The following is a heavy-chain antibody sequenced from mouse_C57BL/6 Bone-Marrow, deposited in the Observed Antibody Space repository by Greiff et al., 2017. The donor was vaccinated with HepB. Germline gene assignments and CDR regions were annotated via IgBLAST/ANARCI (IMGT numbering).Heavy chain of an antibody. J-gene: IGHJ3*01. Sequence: EVLLVESGGGLVKPGGSLKLSCAASGFTFSSYAMSWVRQTPEKRLEWVATISDGGSYTYYPANVKGRFTISRDNAKNNLYLQMSNLKSEDTAMYYCAGGDYSWFAYWGQGTLVTVSA. CDR2: ISDGGSYT. V-gene: IGHV5-4*01. CDR3: AGGDYSWFAY. CDR1: GFTFSSYA. D-gene: IGHD1-1*01.